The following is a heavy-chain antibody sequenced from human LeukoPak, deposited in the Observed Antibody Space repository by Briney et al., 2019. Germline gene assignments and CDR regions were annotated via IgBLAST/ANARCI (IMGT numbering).Heavy chain of an antibody. CDR3: AKDHCSSTSCYYFDY. V-gene: IGHV3-48*04. Sequence: GGSLRLSCAASGFTFSSYSMNWVRQAPGKGLEWVSYISSSSTTYYADSVKGRFTISRDNAKNSLYLQMNSLRAEDTAVYYCAKDHCSSTSCYYFDYWGQGTLVTVSS. J-gene: IGHJ4*02. CDR2: ISSSSTT. D-gene: IGHD2-2*01. CDR1: GFTFSSYS.